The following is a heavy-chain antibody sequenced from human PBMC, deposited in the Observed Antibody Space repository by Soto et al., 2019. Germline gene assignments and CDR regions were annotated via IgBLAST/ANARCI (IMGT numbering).Heavy chain of an antibody. V-gene: IGHV4-59*01. Sequence: SETLSLTCTVSGGSISSYYWSWIRQPPGKGLEWIGYIYYSGSTNYNPSLKSRVTISVDTSKNQFSLKLSSVTAADTAVYYCARWSVGATQFDYWGQGTLVTVSS. D-gene: IGHD1-26*01. J-gene: IGHJ4*02. CDR2: IYYSGST. CDR1: GGSISSYY. CDR3: ARWSVGATQFDY.